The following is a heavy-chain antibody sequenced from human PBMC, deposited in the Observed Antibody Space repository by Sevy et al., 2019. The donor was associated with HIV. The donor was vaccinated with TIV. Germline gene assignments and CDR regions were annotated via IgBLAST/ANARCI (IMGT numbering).Heavy chain of an antibody. CDR1: AFTFSSHW. V-gene: IGHV3-74*01. CDR2: INSHGTIT. Sequence: GGSLRLSCAASAFTFSSHWMFWVRQAPGKGLMWVSHINSHGTITNYADSVKGRFAISRDNAKNTVYLRMDSLRAEDTAVYYCARGQLLQFLEWPSYSLDVWGQGTTVTVSS. J-gene: IGHJ6*02. D-gene: IGHD3-3*01. CDR3: ARGQLLQFLEWPSYSLDV.